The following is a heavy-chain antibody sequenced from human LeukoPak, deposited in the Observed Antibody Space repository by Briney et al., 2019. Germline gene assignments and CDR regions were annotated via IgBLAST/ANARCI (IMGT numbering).Heavy chain of an antibody. V-gene: IGHV3-73*01. D-gene: IGHD6-13*01. J-gene: IGHJ4*02. CDR2: IRCKANSYAT. Sequence: GGSLRLSCAASGFTFSGSAMRWVRQASGKGLEWVGRIRCKANSYATPYAASVKGRFTISRDDSKNTAYLQMNSLKTEDTAVYYCTNGRSSEPYSSSTSYWGQGTLVTVSS. CDR1: GFTFSGSA. CDR3: TNGRSSEPYSSSTSY.